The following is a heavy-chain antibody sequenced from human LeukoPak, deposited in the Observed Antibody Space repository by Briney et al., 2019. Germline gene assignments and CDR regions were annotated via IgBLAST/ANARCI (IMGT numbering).Heavy chain of an antibody. D-gene: IGHD6-19*01. Sequence: PGESLKISCKGSGYSFTSYWMSWVRQAPGKGLEWVANIKQDGSEKYYVDSVKGRFTISRDNAKNSLYLQMNSLRAEDTAVYYCARVSSLITVAGTFDYWGQGTLVTVSS. J-gene: IGHJ4*02. CDR3: ARVSSLITVAGTFDY. CDR2: IKQDGSEK. CDR1: GYSFTSYW. V-gene: IGHV3-7*01.